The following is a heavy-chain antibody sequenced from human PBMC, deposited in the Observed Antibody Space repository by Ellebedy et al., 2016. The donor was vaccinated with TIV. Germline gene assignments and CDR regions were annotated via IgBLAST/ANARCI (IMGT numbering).Heavy chain of an antibody. CDR2: IGGGVDDI. CDR3: ARDLDKSSGWYGGAAY. CDR1: GFIFNNYA. Sequence: PGGSLRLSCVASGFIFNNYAMTWVRQAPGEGLEWVSTIGGGVDDIYYADSVKGRFTISRDNSMTTLYLEMYSLRAEDTAVYYCARDLDKSSGWYGGAAYWGQGTLVTVSS. D-gene: IGHD6-19*01. V-gene: IGHV3-23*01. J-gene: IGHJ4*02.